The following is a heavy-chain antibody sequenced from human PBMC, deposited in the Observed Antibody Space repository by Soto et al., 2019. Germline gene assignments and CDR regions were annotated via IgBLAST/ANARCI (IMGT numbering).Heavy chain of an antibody. J-gene: IGHJ1*01. CDR3: ARCVGAVAGSN. D-gene: IGHD6-19*01. Sequence: EVQLVESGGGLVQPGGSLRLSCVASGFTLSSNWMSWVRQAPGKGPEWVANIKGDGSEKYYADSVKGRFTISRDNAKNSLLLEMNSLRAEVTALYYCARCVGAVAGSNLGQGTLVTVSS. V-gene: IGHV3-7*05. CDR1: GFTLSSNW. CDR2: IKGDGSEK.